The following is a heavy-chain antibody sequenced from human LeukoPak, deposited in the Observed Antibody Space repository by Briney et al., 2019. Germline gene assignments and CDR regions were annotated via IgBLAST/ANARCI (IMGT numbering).Heavy chain of an antibody. V-gene: IGHV1-2*02. D-gene: IGHD6-19*01. CDR1: GYIFTGYY. J-gene: IGHJ4*02. CDR2: INPNSGGT. CDR3: ARTAVDQDYFDY. Sequence: GASVKVSCKASGYIFTGYYMHWVRQAPGQGLEWMGWINPNSGGTNYAQKFQGRVTMTRDTSISTAYMELSRLRSDDTAVYYCARTAVDQDYFDYWGQGTLVTVSS.